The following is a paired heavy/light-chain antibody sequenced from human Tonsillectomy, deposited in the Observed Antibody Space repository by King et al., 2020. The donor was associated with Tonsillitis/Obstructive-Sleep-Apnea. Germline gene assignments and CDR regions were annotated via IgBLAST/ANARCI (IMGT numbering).Heavy chain of an antibody. Sequence: QVQLVESGGGVVQPGRSLRLSCAASGFTFSSYAMHWVRQAPGKGLEWVAVISYDGSNKYYADSVKGRFTISRDNSKNTLYLHMNSLRAEDTAVYYCARDRDQGVKSYYYYMDVWGKGTTVTVSS. CDR3: ARDRDQGVKSYYYYMDV. V-gene: IGHV3-30*01. J-gene: IGHJ6*03. CDR1: GFTFSSYA. CDR2: ISYDGSNK. D-gene: IGHD3-10*01.
Light chain of an antibody. CDR3: QVWDSSSDHQV. J-gene: IGLJ1*01. Sequence: SYVLTQPPSVSVAPGKTARITCGGNNIGSKSVHWYQQKPGQAPVLVIYYDSDRPSGIPERFSGSNSGNTATLTISRVEAGDEADYYCQVWDSSSDHQVFGTGTKVTVL. CDR1: NIGSKS. CDR2: YDS. V-gene: IGLV3-21*01.